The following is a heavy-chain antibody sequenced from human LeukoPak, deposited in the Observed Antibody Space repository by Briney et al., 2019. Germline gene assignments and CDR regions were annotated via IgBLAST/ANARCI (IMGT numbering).Heavy chain of an antibody. CDR2: FDPEDGET. J-gene: IGHJ4*02. CDR1: GYTLTELS. CDR3: ATEGDLPPGSYDYVWGSYRSYRSYLGL. Sequence: ASVKVSCKVSGYTLTELSMHWVRQAPGKGLEWMGGFDPEDGETIYAQKFQGRVTMTEDTSTDTAYMELSSLRSEDTAVYYCATEGDLPPGSYDYVWGSYRSYRSYLGLWGQGTLVTVSS. V-gene: IGHV1-24*01. D-gene: IGHD3-16*02.